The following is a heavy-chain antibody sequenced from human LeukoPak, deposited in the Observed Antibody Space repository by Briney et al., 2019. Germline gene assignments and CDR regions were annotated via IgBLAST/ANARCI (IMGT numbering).Heavy chain of an antibody. V-gene: IGHV3-15*01. J-gene: IGHJ4*02. D-gene: IGHD3-9*01. Sequence: GGSLRLSCAASGFTFNSYAMSWVRQAPGKGLEWVGRIKSKTDGGTTDYAAPVKGRFTISRDDSKNTLYLQMNSLKTEDTAVYYCTTDQVLRYFDWLPSPRYFDYWGQGTLVTVSS. CDR1: GFTFNSYA. CDR2: IKSKTDGGTT. CDR3: TTDQVLRYFDWLPSPRYFDY.